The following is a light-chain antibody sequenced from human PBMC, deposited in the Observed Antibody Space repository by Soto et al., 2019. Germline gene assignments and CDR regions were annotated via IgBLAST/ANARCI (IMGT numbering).Light chain of an antibody. J-gene: IGLJ1*01. Sequence: QSVLTQPASVSGAPGQRVTISCTGSSSNIGAYFDVHWYQQLPVTAPRLLIYGNTNRPSGVPDRFSGSKSGTSGSLAITGLQAEDEADYYCQSYDSSLSVYVFGTGTKVTVL. V-gene: IGLV1-40*01. CDR2: GNT. CDR3: QSYDSSLSVYV. CDR1: SSNIGAYFD.